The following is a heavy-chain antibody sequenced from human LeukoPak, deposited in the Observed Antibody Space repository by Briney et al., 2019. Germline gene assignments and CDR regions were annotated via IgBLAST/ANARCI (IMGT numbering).Heavy chain of an antibody. V-gene: IGHV4-31*03. CDR3: ARTRYDSSGYYPHYFDY. Sequence: SQTLSLTCTVSGGSISSGGYYWSWIRQHPGKGLEWIGYIFYSGSTYYNPSLKSRITISVDTSKNQFSLKLSSVTAADTAVYYCARTRYDSSGYYPHYFDYWGLGTLVTVSS. CDR2: IFYSGST. D-gene: IGHD3-22*01. CDR1: GGSISSGGYY. J-gene: IGHJ4*02.